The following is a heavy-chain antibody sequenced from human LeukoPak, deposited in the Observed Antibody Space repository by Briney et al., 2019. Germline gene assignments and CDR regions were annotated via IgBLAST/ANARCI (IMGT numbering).Heavy chain of an antibody. Sequence: GGVRNLSCVGSGFSFISVWLTWFGRTPGKGLEGFGRIKNDHYSCTADYNEANKGCITISKNDSNNTLQLQMNSLRTEATAFYYATAAVSGHTRGLDQWGQGTLVTVSS. CDR2: IKNDHYSCTA. D-gene: IGHD6-25*01. J-gene: IGHJ4*02. CDR1: GFSFISVW. CDR3: TAAVSGHTRGLDQ. V-gene: IGHV3-15*07.